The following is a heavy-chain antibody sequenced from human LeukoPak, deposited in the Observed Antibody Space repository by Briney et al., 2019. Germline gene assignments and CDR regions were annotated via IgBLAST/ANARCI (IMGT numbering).Heavy chain of an antibody. CDR2: FDPEDGET. CDR1: RYTLTELS. J-gene: IGHJ3*02. CDR3: AGLKLGRYQLLLEHAFDI. D-gene: IGHD2-2*01. Sequence: ASVKVSCKVSRYTLTELSMHWVRQAPGKGLEWMGGFDPEDGETIYAQKFQGRVTMTEDTSTDTAYMELSSLRSEDTAVYYCAGLKLGRYQLLLEHAFDIWGQGTMVTVSS. V-gene: IGHV1-24*01.